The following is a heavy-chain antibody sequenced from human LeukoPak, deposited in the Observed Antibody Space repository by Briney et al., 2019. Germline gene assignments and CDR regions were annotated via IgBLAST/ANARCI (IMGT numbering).Heavy chain of an antibody. Sequence: RASVKVSCKASGYAFTNYGINWVRQAPGQGLQWLGWISAYNGNTNHAQILQGRVTMTTDTSTSTAYMELRSLRSDDTAVYYCARWLRGYNDWFDPWGQGTLVTVSS. CDR1: GYAFTNYG. D-gene: IGHD1-14*01. V-gene: IGHV1-18*01. CDR3: ARWLRGYNDWFDP. J-gene: IGHJ5*02. CDR2: ISAYNGNT.